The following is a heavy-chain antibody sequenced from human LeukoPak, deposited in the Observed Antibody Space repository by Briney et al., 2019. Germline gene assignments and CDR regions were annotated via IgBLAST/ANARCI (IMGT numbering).Heavy chain of an antibody. D-gene: IGHD5-12*01. V-gene: IGHV4-61*02. CDR2: IYRSGTT. J-gene: IGHJ4*02. CDR3: AREEPNRGYAEDH. CDR1: GGSISSGSYY. Sequence: PSQTLSLTCTVSGGSISSGSYYWSWIRQPAGKGLEWIGRIYRSGTTNYSPSLESRVTISVDTSKNQFSLKVMSVTATDTAVYYCAREEPNRGYAEDHWGRGTLVTVSS.